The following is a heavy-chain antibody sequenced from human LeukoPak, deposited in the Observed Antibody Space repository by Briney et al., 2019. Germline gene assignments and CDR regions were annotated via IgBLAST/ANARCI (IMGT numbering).Heavy chain of an antibody. V-gene: IGHV3-11*04. J-gene: IGHJ5*02. CDR3: AKDTRPPRFDP. Sequence: GGSLRLSCAGSGFSFSDYYISWIRQAPGKGLEWLSIVSSGGDITTYADSVKGRFTISRDNTRNLLFLQMNSLRAEDTAVYYCAKDTRPPRFDPWGQGTLVTVSS. CDR2: VSSGGDIT. CDR1: GFSFSDYY.